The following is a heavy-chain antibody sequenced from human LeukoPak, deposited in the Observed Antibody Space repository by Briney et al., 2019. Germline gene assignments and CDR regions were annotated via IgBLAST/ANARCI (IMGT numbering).Heavy chain of an antibody. Sequence: ASVKVSCKASGYTFTSYAMNWVRQAPGQGLEWMGWINTNTGNPTYAQGFTGRFVFSLDTSVSTAYLQISSLKAEDTAVYYCARGQYCSSTSCYRTMDVWGKGTTVTVSS. CDR1: GYTFTSYA. J-gene: IGHJ6*03. D-gene: IGHD2-2*01. CDR2: INTNTGNP. V-gene: IGHV7-4-1*02. CDR3: ARGQYCSSTSCYRTMDV.